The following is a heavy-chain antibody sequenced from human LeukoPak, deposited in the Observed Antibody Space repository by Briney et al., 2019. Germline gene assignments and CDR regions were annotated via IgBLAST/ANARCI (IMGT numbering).Heavy chain of an antibody. D-gene: IGHD3-9*01. CDR3: ARGVLRYFDWLFDSSPNYYFDY. Sequence: ASVKDSCKASGYTFTSYYMHWVRQAPGQGLEWMGIINPSGGSTSYAQKFQGRVTMTRDTSTSTVYMELSSLRSEDTAVYYCARGVLRYFDWLFDSSPNYYFDYWGQGTLVTVSS. CDR1: GYTFTSYY. V-gene: IGHV1-46*01. J-gene: IGHJ4*02. CDR2: INPSGGST.